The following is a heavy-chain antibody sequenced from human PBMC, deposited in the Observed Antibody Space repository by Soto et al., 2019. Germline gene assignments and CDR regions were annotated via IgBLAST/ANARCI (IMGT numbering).Heavy chain of an antibody. CDR2: IYYSGST. V-gene: IGHV4-59*01. CDR1: GGSISSYY. J-gene: IGHJ6*02. Sequence: SETLSLTCTVSGGSISSYYWSWIRQPPGKGLEWIGYIYYSGSTNYNPSLKSRVTISVDTSKNQFSLKLSSVTAADTAVYYCARDRDDYGMDVWGHGTTVTVSS. CDR3: ARDRDDYGMDV. D-gene: IGHD3-10*01.